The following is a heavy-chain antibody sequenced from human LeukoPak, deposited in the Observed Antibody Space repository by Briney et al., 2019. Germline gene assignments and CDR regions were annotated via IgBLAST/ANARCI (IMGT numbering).Heavy chain of an antibody. D-gene: IGHD2-8*01. CDR2: INHSGFI. CDR1: GGSFSGYY. J-gene: IGHJ3*02. CDR3: ARHTLLYGVHDAFDI. V-gene: IGHV4-34*01. Sequence: SETLSLTCDVYGGSFSGYYCSWTRQPPGKGLEWIGGINHSGFINYNPSLKSRVIISRDTSKIQFSLKLTSVTAADTAVYYCARHTLLYGVHDAFDIWGQGTMVTVSS.